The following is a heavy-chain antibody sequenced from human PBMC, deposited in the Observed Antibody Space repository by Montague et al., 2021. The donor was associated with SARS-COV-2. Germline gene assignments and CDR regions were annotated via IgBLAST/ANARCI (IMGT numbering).Heavy chain of an antibody. V-gene: IGHV3-13*04. CDR3: ARGVYDYSNYVNWFDP. J-gene: IGHJ5*02. D-gene: IGHD4-11*01. CDR2: IGTAGDT. CDR1: GFTFSSYD. Sequence: SLRLSCAASGFTFSSYDMHWVHQATGKGLEWVSAIGTAGDTYYPGSVKGRFTISRENAKNSLYLQMNSLRAGDTAVYYCARGVYDYSNYVNWFDPWGQGTLVTVSS.